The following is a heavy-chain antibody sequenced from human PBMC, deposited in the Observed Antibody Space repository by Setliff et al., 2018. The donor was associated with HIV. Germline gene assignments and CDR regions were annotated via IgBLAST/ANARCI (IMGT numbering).Heavy chain of an antibody. J-gene: IGHJ4*02. CDR2: INHSGIT. V-gene: IGHV4-34*01. CDR1: GGSFSGYY. D-gene: IGHD2-15*01. Sequence: PSETLSLTCTVSGGSFSGYYWNWIRQSPGKGLEWIGEINHSGITKYNPSLESRVIISLDTSKIQFSLKLSSVTAEDTAVYYCARGRLGSSGNTYYWYYFDYWGQGTLVTVSS. CDR3: ARGRLGSSGNTYYWYYFDY.